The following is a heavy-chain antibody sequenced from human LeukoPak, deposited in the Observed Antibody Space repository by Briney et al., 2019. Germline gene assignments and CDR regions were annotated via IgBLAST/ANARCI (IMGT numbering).Heavy chain of an antibody. CDR1: GFTFNSYA. CDR2: ISPSGPDT. CDR3: AKRGGYETMAAFDY. V-gene: IGHV3-23*01. J-gene: IGHJ4*02. Sequence: GGSLRLSCAASGFTFNSYAMSWVRQAPRKGLEWVSAISPSGPDTYYADSVKGRFTISRDNSKNTLYLQMSSLRADDSAVYYCAKRGGYETMAAFDYWGQGTLVTVSS. D-gene: IGHD3-10*01.